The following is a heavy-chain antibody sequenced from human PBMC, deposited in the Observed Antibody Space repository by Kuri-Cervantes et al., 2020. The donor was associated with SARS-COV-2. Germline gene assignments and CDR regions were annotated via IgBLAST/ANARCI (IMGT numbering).Heavy chain of an antibody. J-gene: IGHJ5*02. Sequence: SETLSLTCAVSGGSISSGGYYWSWIRQPPGKGLEWIGYIYHSGSTYYNPSLKGRVTISVDRSKNQFSLKLSSVTAADTAVYYCARERQGLAARHNWFDPWGQGTLVTVSS. CDR3: ARERQGLAARHNWFDP. V-gene: IGHV4-30-2*01. CDR1: GGSISSGGYY. D-gene: IGHD6-6*01. CDR2: IYHSGST.